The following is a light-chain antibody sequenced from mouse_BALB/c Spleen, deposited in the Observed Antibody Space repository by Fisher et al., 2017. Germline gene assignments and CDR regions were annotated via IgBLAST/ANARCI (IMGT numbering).Light chain of an antibody. CDR3: QQWSSNPLT. V-gene: IGKV4-68*01. J-gene: IGKJ5*01. CDR1: SSISY. Sequence: IVLTQSPALMAASPGEKVTITCSVSSSISYMYWYQQKPRSSPKPWIYLTSNLASGVPARFSGSGSGTSYSLTISSMEAEDAATYYCQQWSSNPLTFGAGTKLELK. CDR2: LTS.